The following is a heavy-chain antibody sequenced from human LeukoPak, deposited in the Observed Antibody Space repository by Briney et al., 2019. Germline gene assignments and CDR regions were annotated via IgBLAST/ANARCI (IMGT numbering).Heavy chain of an antibody. CDR3: ARGESVVVPAAHRRYNWFDP. D-gene: IGHD2-2*01. Sequence: GGSLRLSCAASGFTFSSYAMSWVRQAPGKGLEWVSAISGSGGSTYYADSVKGRFTISRDNSKNTLYLQMNSLRAEDTAVYYCARGESVVVPAAHRRYNWFDPWGQGTLVTVSS. CDR2: ISGSGGST. J-gene: IGHJ5*02. CDR1: GFTFSSYA. V-gene: IGHV3-23*01.